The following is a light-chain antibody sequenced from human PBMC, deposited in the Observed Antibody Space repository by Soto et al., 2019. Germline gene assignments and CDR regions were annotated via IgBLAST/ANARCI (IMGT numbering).Light chain of an antibody. CDR3: QSYNDWPLT. CDR1: QSVRNK. Sequence: IVMTQFPDTLSVSPGERATLACRASQSVRNKVAWYQQKPGQPPRLLFYGASTRAPGIPARFSGGGSATEYTLTISSLQSEDFAVYCCQSYNDWPLTFGGGTKVEIK. V-gene: IGKV3-15*01. CDR2: GAS. J-gene: IGKJ4*01.